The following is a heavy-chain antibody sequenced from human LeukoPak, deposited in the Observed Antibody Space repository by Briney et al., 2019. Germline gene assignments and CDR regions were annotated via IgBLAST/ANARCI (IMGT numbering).Heavy chain of an antibody. V-gene: IGHV3-30*18. CDR2: ISYDGSNK. CDR3: AKAAILWFGELLEYYFDY. CDR1: GFTFSSYG. Sequence: GGSLRLSCAASGFTFSSYGMHWVRQAPGKGLEWVAVISYDGSNKYYADSVKGRFTISRDNSKNTLYLQMNSLRAEDTAVYYCAKAAILWFGELLEYYFDYWGQGTLVTVSS. D-gene: IGHD3-10*01. J-gene: IGHJ4*02.